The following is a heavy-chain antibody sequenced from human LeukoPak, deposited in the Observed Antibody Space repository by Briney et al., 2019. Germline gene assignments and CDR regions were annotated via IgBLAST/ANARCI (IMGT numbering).Heavy chain of an antibody. CDR2: VSANGGTT. D-gene: IGHD3-9*01. CDR3: AKRNYHIDY. V-gene: IGHV3-23*01. CDR1: GFTFSCCA. Sequence: GGSLRLSCAASGFTFSCCAMHWVRQAPGKGLEWVSAVSANGGTTHYADSVKGRFTTSRDNSKNTLSLQMNSLRAEDTAMYYCAKRNYHIDYWGQGTLVTVSS. J-gene: IGHJ4*02.